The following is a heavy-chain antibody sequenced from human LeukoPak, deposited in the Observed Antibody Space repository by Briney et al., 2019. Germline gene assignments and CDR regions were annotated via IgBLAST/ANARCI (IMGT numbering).Heavy chain of an antibody. CDR2: INHSGST. Sequence: SSETLSLTCAVYGGSFSGYYWSWIRQPPGKGLEWIGEINHSGSTNYNPSLKSRVTISVDTSKNQFSLKLSSVTAADTAVYYCARRPRYYYYYMDVWGKGTTVTISS. CDR3: ARRPRYYYYYMDV. J-gene: IGHJ6*03. V-gene: IGHV4-34*01. CDR1: GGSFSGYY.